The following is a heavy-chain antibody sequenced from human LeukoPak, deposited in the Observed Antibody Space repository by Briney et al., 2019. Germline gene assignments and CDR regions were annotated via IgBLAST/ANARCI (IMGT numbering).Heavy chain of an antibody. V-gene: IGHV3-30*02. CDR2: IRNEGSNK. D-gene: IGHD3-22*01. Sequence: GGSLRLSCAASGHTFSSYGMHWVRQARGKGLDCLAYIRNEGSNKYYADSVKGRFTISRDNSKNTLYLQMNSLRAEDTAVYYCAKTDRYYYDSRDFDYWGQGTLVTVSS. CDR3: AKTDRYYYDSRDFDY. J-gene: IGHJ4*02. CDR1: GHTFSSYG.